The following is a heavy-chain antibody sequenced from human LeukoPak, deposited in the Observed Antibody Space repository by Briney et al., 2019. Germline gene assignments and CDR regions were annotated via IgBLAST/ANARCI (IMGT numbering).Heavy chain of an antibody. CDR2: ISYDGSNK. CDR1: GFTFSSYT. Sequence: GGSLKLSCAASGFTFSSYTMHWVRQAPGKGLQWVAVISYDGSNKYYADSVKGRFTISRDNSKNTLYLQMNSLRAEDTAVYYCAREMYGTTFGYWGQGTLVTVSS. J-gene: IGHJ4*02. D-gene: IGHD1-1*01. CDR3: AREMYGTTFGY. V-gene: IGHV3-30-3*01.